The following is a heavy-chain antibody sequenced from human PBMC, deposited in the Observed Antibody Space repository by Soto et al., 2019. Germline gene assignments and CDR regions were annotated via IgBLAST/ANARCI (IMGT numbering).Heavy chain of an antibody. V-gene: IGHV4-34*01. J-gene: IGHJ4*02. Sequence: QVQLQQWGAGLLKPSETLSLTCAVNGGSFTGYYWSWVRQPPGKGLEWIGEIKDGGSTNYSPSLGSRVTRSADTSKKQFALKVTSVTAADAAVYYCARGQEGVVATHWDQGTLVTVSA. CDR2: IKDGGST. CDR1: GGSFTGYY. CDR3: ARGQEGVVATH. D-gene: IGHD2-15*01.